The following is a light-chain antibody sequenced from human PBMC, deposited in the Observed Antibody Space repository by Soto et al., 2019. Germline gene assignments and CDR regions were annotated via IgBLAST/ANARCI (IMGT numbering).Light chain of an antibody. CDR1: QSVSSNY. CDR2: GAS. V-gene: IGKV3D-20*02. CDR3: QQRSNWLSWT. Sequence: EIVMTQSPGTLSLSPGETATLSCRASQSVSSNYVAWFHQKPGQAPRLLIYGASSRATGVPDRFSASGSGTDFTLTISSLEPEDFAVYYCQQRSNWLSWTFGQGTKVDIK. J-gene: IGKJ1*01.